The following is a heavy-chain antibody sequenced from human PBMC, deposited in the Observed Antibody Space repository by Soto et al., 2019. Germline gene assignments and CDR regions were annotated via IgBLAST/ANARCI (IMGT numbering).Heavy chain of an antibody. J-gene: IGHJ4*02. Sequence: GGSLRLSCAASQFSFSSYWMHWVRQVPGKGPAWVSRINHDGSKTEYADSVKGRFTISRDNTNNTLYLQMNSLRVEDTAMYYCVREPWGFSGTWYDYWGQGTLVTVS. CDR1: QFSFSSYW. V-gene: IGHV3-74*01. CDR2: INHDGSKT. D-gene: IGHD6-13*01. CDR3: VREPWGFSGTWYDY.